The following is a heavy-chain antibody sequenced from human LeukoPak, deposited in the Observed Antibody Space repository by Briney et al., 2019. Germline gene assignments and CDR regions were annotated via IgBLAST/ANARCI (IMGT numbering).Heavy chain of an antibody. D-gene: IGHD2-8*01. CDR2: INPNSGGT. CDR3: ARDRSGYCTNGVCSSHPYYYYYYMDV. Sequence: ASVKVSCKASGYTFTGYYMHWVRQAPGQGLEWTGWINPNSGGTNDAQKFQGRVTMTRDTSISTAYMELSRLRSDDTAVYYCARDRSGYCTNGVCSSHPYYYYYYMDVWGKGTTVTVSS. V-gene: IGHV1-2*02. J-gene: IGHJ6*03. CDR1: GYTFTGYY.